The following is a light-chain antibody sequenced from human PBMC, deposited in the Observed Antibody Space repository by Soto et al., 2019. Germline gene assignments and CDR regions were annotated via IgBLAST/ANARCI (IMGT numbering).Light chain of an antibody. J-gene: IGKJ4*01. CDR3: QQYNNWPLT. V-gene: IGKV3-11*01. CDR2: DAS. Sequence: EIVLTQSPATLSLSPGERATLSCRASQTVSSYLAWYQQKAGQAPRPLIYDASNRAPGIPARFSGVGSGTEFTLTISSLQSEDFAVYYCQQYNNWPLTFGGGTKVDIK. CDR1: QTVSSY.